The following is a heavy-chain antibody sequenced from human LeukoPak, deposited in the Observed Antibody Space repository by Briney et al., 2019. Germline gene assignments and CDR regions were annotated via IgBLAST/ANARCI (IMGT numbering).Heavy chain of an antibody. V-gene: IGHV3-48*03. Sequence: GGSLRLSCAASGFTFSSYEMNWVRQAPGKGLEWVSYISSSGSTIYYADSVKGRFTISRDNAKDSLYLQMNSLRAEDTAAYYCARADYYYYYMDVWGKGTTVTVSS. CDR2: ISSSGSTI. CDR1: GFTFSSYE. CDR3: ARADYYYYYMDV. J-gene: IGHJ6*03.